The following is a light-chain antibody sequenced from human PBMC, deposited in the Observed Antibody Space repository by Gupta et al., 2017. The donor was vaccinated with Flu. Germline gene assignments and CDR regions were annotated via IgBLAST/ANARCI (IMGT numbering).Light chain of an antibody. CDR1: TSDVGTYNF. CDR2: EAT. V-gene: IGLV2-23*01. CDR3: CSYAGSFDYV. J-gene: IGLJ1*01. Sequence: QSGLTQPPSVSGSPGQSLTISCTGTTSDVGTYNFVSWYQQHPGKAPKVLIYEATHRPSGVSDRFSGSKSGNTASLSISGLQAEDEAQYYCCSYAGSFDYVCGGGTLVTVL.